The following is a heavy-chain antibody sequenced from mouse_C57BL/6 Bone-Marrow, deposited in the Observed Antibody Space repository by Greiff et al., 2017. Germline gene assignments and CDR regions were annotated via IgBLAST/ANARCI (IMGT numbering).Heavy chain of an antibody. CDR1: GFSLTSYA. CDR2: IWTGGGT. J-gene: IGHJ4*01. CDR3: ASPIYYYGSSYAMDY. Sequence: VQLQESGPGLVAPSQSLSITCTVSGFSLTSYAISWVRQPPGKGLEWLGVIWTGGGTNYNSALKSRLSISKDNSKSQVFLKMNSLQTDDTARYYCASPIYYYGSSYAMDYWGQGTSVTVSS. D-gene: IGHD1-1*01. V-gene: IGHV2-9-1*01.